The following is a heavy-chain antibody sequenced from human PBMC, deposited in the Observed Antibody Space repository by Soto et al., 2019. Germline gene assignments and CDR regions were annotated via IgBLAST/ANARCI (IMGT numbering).Heavy chain of an antibody. J-gene: IGHJ2*01. V-gene: IGHV3-21*01. Sequence: EVQLVESGGGLVKPGGSLRLSCAASGFTFSSYSMNWVRQAPGKGLEWVSSISSSSTYIYYADSLKGRFTISRDCAKNSLYLQMNSLRAEDTAVYYCARLLEGDYWYFDLWGRGTLVTVSS. CDR1: GFTFSSYS. CDR3: ARLLEGDYWYFDL. CDR2: ISSSSTYI.